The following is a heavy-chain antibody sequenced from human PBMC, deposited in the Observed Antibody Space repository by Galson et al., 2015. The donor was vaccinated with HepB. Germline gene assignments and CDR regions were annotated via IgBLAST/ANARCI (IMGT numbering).Heavy chain of an antibody. D-gene: IGHD6-25*01. CDR1: GFPFSSYN. CDR3: ARDRPTALAAADSFLH. Sequence: SLRLSCAGSGFPFSSYNMNWVRQAPGKGLEWVSSISTTSTYIYYADSVKGRFSVSRDNAKNSLYLHMNSLRVEDTAVYYCARDRPTALAAADSFLHWGQGILVTASS. J-gene: IGHJ1*01. V-gene: IGHV3-21*01. CDR2: ISTTSTYI.